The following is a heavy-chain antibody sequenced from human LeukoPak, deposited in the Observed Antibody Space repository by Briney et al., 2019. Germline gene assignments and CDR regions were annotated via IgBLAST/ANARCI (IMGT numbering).Heavy chain of an antibody. CDR3: ARLGDDNTGSYYFDY. V-gene: IGHV4-39*01. CDR1: GGSLSGNTYY. Sequence: IPSETLSLTCTVSGGSLSGNTYYWGWIRQPPGKGLEWIGTLSYSGSTYYNPSLKSRVTISVDTSKNQFSLQMSSVTAADTALYYCARLGDDNTGSYYFDYWGQGTLVTVSS. J-gene: IGHJ4*02. D-gene: IGHD3-10*01. CDR2: LSYSGST.